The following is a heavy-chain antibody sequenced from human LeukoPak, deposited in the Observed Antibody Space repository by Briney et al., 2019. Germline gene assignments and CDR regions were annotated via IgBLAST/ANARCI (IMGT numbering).Heavy chain of an antibody. D-gene: IGHD3-3*01. V-gene: IGHV4-59*08. Sequence: SETLSLTCTVSGGPISSYYWSWIRQPPGKGLEWIGYIYSSGSTNYNPSLKSRVTISVDTSKNQFSLKLSSVTAADTAVYYCARTSDFWSGYTPFDYWGQGTLVTVSS. J-gene: IGHJ4*02. CDR2: IYSSGST. CDR1: GGPISSYY. CDR3: ARTSDFWSGYTPFDY.